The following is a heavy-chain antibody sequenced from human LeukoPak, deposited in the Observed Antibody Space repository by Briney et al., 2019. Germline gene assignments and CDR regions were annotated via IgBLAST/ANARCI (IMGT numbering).Heavy chain of an antibody. CDR2: MSIYNGNT. D-gene: IGHD1-26*01. Sequence: ASVTVSSTASGYTXITYGISGVRQAPGQGLEWMGWMSIYNGNTKYTQKPPGRVTVTTDKYTGTAYMELRSLRSDGTAVYYCARDVSSGSWWEGETFDYWGQGTLVIVPS. CDR3: ARDVSSGSWWEGETFDY. V-gene: IGHV1-18*01. CDR1: GYTXITYG. J-gene: IGHJ4*02.